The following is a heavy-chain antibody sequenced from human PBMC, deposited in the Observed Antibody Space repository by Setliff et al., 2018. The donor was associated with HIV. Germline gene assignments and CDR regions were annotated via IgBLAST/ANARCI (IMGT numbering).Heavy chain of an antibody. D-gene: IGHD5-18*01. V-gene: IGHV3-23*01. CDR2: NSGSGDST. Sequence: PGGSLRLSCVASGFTFSSYVMSWVRQAPGKGLEWVSANSGSGDSTYYADSVKGRFTISRDNSKNTLYLQMNSLRAEDTAVYYCAILDVETTMVIYYGMDVWGQGTTVTVSS. J-gene: IGHJ6*02. CDR3: AILDVETTMVIYYGMDV. CDR1: GFTFSSYV.